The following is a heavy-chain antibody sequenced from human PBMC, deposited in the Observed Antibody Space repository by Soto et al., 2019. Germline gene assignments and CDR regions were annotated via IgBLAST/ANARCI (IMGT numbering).Heavy chain of an antibody. CDR3: ARALGGSDGY. CDR2: IKEDGSEK. J-gene: IGHJ4*02. D-gene: IGHD3-16*01. Sequence: EVQLVESGGGLVQPGGSLRLSCVASGFTYSNYWMSWVRQAPEKGLEWVATIKEDGSEKYYVYSVKGRFTISRDNAKNSLYLQMNSLRAEDTAVYYCARALGGSDGYWGQGALVTV. CDR1: GFTYSNYW. V-gene: IGHV3-7*04.